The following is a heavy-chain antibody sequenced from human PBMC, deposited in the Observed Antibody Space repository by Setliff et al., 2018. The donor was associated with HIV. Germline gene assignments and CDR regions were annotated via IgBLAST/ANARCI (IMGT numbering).Heavy chain of an antibody. Sequence: SKTLSLTCDVSGYSINNIHYWGWIRQPPGKGLECLGNIYDGGTTYHNPSLKGRVTISIDTSKAQFSLKLISVTAADTAVYYCVRRDVSFLFGQFDSWGQGILVTVSS. V-gene: IGHV4-38-2*01. CDR3: VRRDVSFLFGQFDS. J-gene: IGHJ4*02. CDR2: IYDGGTT. CDR1: GYSINNIHY. D-gene: IGHD3-10*02.